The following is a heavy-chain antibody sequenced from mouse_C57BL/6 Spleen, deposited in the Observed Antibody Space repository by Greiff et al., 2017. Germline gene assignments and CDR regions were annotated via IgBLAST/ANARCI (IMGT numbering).Heavy chain of an antibody. CDR2: IDPANGNT. J-gene: IGHJ3*01. D-gene: IGHD1-1*01. V-gene: IGHV14-3*01. CDR3: ATPYDYYVPSFAY. Sequence: VQLQQSVAELVRPGASVKLSCTASGFNIKNTYMHWVQQRPEQGLEWIGRIDPANGNTKYAPKFQGKATITADTSSNTAYLQLSSLTSEDTAIYYCATPYDYYVPSFAYWGQGTLVTVSA. CDR1: GFNIKNTY.